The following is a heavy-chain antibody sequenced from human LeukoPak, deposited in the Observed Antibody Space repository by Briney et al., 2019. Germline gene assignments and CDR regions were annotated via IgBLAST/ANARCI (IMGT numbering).Heavy chain of an antibody. V-gene: IGHV1-24*01. CDR3: ATDRGGVDYGDYVGYFQH. CDR1: GYTLTELS. D-gene: IGHD4-17*01. CDR2: FDPGDGET. Sequence: ASVKVSCKVSGYTLTELSMHWVRQAPGKGLEWMGGFDPGDGETIYAQKFQGRVTMTEDTSTDTAYMELSSLRSEDTAVYYCATDRGGVDYGDYVGYFQHWGQGTLVTVSS. J-gene: IGHJ1*01.